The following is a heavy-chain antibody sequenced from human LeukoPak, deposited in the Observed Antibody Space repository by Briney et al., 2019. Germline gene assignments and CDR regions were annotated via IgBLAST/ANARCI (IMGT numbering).Heavy chain of an antibody. CDR3: AKVTPWNYVDY. Sequence: GGSLRLSCAASGFTFSSYGMHWVRQAPGKGLEWVAVISYDGSNKYYADSVKGRFTISRDNSKNTLYLQMNSLRAEDTAVYYCAKVTPWNYVDYWGQGTLVTVSS. CDR2: ISYDGSNK. CDR1: GFTFSSYG. D-gene: IGHD1-1*01. V-gene: IGHV3-30*18. J-gene: IGHJ4*02.